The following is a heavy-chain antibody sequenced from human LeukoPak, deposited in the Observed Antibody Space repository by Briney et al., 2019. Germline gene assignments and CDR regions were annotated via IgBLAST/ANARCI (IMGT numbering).Heavy chain of an antibody. CDR3: ARLYGGKFDY. Sequence: PSETLSPTCNVSGGSISGFFWSWIRQPAREGLEWIGRIYTSGSTNCSASLKSRVTMSVDTSKNQFSLKLSTVAAANTAVYYCARLYGGKFDYWGQGTLVTVSS. V-gene: IGHV4-4*07. CDR1: GGSISGFF. J-gene: IGHJ4*02. CDR2: IYTSGST. D-gene: IGHD4-23*01.